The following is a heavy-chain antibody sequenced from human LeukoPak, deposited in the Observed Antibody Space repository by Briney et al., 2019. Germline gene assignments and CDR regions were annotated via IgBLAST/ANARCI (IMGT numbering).Heavy chain of an antibody. CDR2: MDFSGST. CDR1: GVSITSSTYF. D-gene: IGHD1-1*01. Sequence: SETMSLTCSVSGVSITSSTYFWSWIRQPAGKALEWIGRMDFSGSTNYNPSLRSRVTLPLDTSKNQFSLKLSSVTAADTAVYYCARYSGTGYGMYYFDYWGQGTLVTVSS. J-gene: IGHJ4*02. V-gene: IGHV4-61*02. CDR3: ARYSGTGYGMYYFDY.